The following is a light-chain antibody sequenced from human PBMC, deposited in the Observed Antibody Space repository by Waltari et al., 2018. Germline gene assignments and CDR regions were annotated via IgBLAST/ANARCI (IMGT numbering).Light chain of an antibody. Sequence: QSALTQTATGSGSPGQSITIPCTGTSSDVGTYNLVSWYQQHPGKAPTLIIYDVNKRPSGVSNRFSGSKSGNTASLTISGLQAADEADYYCCSYAGSAISVFGGGTKVTVL. CDR1: SSDVGTYNL. J-gene: IGLJ3*02. V-gene: IGLV2-23*02. CDR2: DVN. CDR3: CSYAGSAISV.